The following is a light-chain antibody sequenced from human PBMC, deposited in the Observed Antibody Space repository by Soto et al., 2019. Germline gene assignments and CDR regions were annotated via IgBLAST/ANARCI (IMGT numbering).Light chain of an antibody. Sequence: DIQMTQSPSSLSASVGDRVTITCRASQSINSYLNWYQQKPGKAPKFLIYAASSLQSGVPSRFSGSGSGTDFTLTISSLQSEDCAAYYCQQSYSSPWTFGQGTKVEI. CDR2: AAS. V-gene: IGKV1-39*01. CDR3: QQSYSSPWT. J-gene: IGKJ1*01. CDR1: QSINSY.